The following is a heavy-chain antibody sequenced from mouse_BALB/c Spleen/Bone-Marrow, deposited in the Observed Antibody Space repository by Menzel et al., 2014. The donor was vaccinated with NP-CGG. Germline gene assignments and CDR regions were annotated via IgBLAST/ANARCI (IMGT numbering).Heavy chain of an antibody. D-gene: IGHD2-1*01. V-gene: IGHV5-12-2*01. CDR2: ISNGGGST. CDR1: GFTFSSYT. Sequence: EVNVVESGGGLVQPGGSLKLSCAASGFTFSSYTMSWVRQTPEKRLEWVAYISNGGGSTYYPDTVKGRFTISRDNAKNILYLQMSSLKSEDTAMYYCARQIYFPYFDYWGQGTTLTVSS. CDR3: ARQIYFPYFDY. J-gene: IGHJ2*01.